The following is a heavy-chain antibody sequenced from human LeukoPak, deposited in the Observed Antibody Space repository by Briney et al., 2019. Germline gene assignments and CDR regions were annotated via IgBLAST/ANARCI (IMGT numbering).Heavy chain of an antibody. Sequence: ASVKVSCKASGYTFTGYYMHWVRQAPGQGLEWMGWINPNSGGTNYAQKFQGRVTMTRDTSISTAYMELSRLRSDDTAVYYCARGVSFRLTMVRRGAFDIWGQGTMVTVSS. CDR2: INPNSGGT. CDR3: ARGVSFRLTMVRRGAFDI. J-gene: IGHJ3*02. V-gene: IGHV1-2*02. D-gene: IGHD3-10*01. CDR1: GYTFTGYY.